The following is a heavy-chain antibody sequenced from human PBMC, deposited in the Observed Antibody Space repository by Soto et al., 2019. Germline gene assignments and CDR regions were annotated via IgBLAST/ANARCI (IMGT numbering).Heavy chain of an antibody. Sequence: QLQLQESGPGLVKPSETLSLTCTVSGGSISSSSYYWGWIRQPPGKGLEWIGVIYYSGSTYYNRSLKSRVTMSVDTSKNQFSLKLSSVTAADTAVYYCARRGELPLDCGQGTLVTVSS. CDR3: ARRGELPLD. CDR1: GGSISSSSYY. CDR2: IYYSGST. V-gene: IGHV4-39*01. J-gene: IGHJ4*02. D-gene: IGHD1-26*01.